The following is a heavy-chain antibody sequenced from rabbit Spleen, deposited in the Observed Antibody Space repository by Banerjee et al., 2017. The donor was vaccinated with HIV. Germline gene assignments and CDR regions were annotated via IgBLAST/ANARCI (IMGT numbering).Heavy chain of an antibody. V-gene: IGHV1S45*01. J-gene: IGHJ6*01. CDR1: GFTLSSGW. Sequence: QEQLEESGGDLVKPGASLTLTCTASGFTLSSGWICWVRQAPGKGLVWIACINVVTGKAGYATWAQGRFTFSKTSSATVTLQMTSLTAADTASYFCARDLTDVIGWNFGWWGPGTLVTLS. CDR3: ARDLTDVIGWNFGW. D-gene: IGHD4-1*01. CDR2: INVVTGKA.